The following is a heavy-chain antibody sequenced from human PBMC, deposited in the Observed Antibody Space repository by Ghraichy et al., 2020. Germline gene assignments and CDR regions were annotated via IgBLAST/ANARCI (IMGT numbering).Heavy chain of an antibody. CDR3: ASCSAWDKDGFDV. CDR2: FYSGGTT. J-gene: IGHJ3*01. V-gene: IGHV3-53*01. D-gene: IGHD6-19*01. CDR1: GFNVRSTY. Sequence: GGSLRLSCAASGFNVRSTYMIWVRQAPGKGLEWVSVFYSGGTTRYADSVKGSFIIYRDNSKNTLDLQMNSLRGDDTAVYYCASCSAWDKDGFDVWGQGAMVTVSS.